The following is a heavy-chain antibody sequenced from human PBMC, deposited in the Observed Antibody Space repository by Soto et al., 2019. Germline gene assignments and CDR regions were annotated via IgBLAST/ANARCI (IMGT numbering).Heavy chain of an antibody. D-gene: IGHD1-20*01. J-gene: IGHJ6*02. CDR2: IIPIFGTA. V-gene: IGHV1-69*13. Sequence: ASVKVSCKASGGTFSSYAINWVRQNPGQGLEWMGGIIPIFGTADYAQKFQGRVTITADESTSTAYMELSSLRSEDTAVYYCARSLTGTYYYYGMDVWGQGTTVTVSS. CDR3: ARSLTGTYYYYGMDV. CDR1: GGTFSSYA.